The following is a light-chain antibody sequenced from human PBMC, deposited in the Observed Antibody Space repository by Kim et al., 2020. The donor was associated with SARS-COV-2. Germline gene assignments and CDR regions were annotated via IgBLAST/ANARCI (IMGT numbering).Light chain of an antibody. CDR2: DAS. V-gene: IGKV3-11*01. Sequence: EIVLTQSPATLSLSPGERATLSCRASQSVSSYLAWYQQKPGQAPRLLIYDASNRATGIPARFSGSGSGTDFTTPTSSLEPEDFAVYYCWQQYNWPPITFGQGTRLEIK. J-gene: IGKJ5*01. CDR1: QSVSSY. CDR3: WQQYNWPPIT.